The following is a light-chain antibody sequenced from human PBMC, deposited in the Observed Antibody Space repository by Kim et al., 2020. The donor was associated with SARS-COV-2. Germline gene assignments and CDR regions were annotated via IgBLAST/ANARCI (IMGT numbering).Light chain of an antibody. CDR2: AAS. CDR1: QSISSY. V-gene: IGKV1-39*01. J-gene: IGKJ4*01. Sequence: ASVGDRVTITCRASQSISSYLNWYQQKPGKAPKLLIYAASSLQSGVPSRFSGSGSGTVFTLTISSLQPEDFATYYCQQSYSTPQTFGGGTKVDIK. CDR3: QQSYSTPQT.